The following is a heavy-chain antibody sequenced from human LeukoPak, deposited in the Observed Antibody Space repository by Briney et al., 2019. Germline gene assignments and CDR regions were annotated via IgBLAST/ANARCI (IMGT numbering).Heavy chain of an antibody. V-gene: IGHV1-18*01. CDR2: ISGYNGNT. D-gene: IGHD3-22*01. J-gene: IGHJ4*02. Sequence: GASVTVSFKASGYTFTTYGIDWVRQAPGQGLEWMGWISGYNGNTNYAQKFQGRVTMTTDTSTSTAYMELRSLRSDDTAVYYCARNYYYDSSGYYPDYWGQGTLVTISS. CDR1: GYTFTTYG. CDR3: ARNYYYDSSGYYPDY.